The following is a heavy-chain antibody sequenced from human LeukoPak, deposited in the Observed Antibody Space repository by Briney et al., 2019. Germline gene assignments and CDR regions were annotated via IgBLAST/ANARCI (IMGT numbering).Heavy chain of an antibody. Sequence: SETLSLTCAVYGGSFSGYYWSWVRQPPGKGLEWIGEINHSGSTNYIPSLKSPVTISVATSKNQFSLKLSSVTAADTAVYYCARHDSSGYYYPYYFVYWGQGALVTVSS. CDR1: GGSFSGYY. CDR2: INHSGST. V-gene: IGHV4-34*01. D-gene: IGHD3-22*01. CDR3: ARHDSSGYYYPYYFVY. J-gene: IGHJ4*02.